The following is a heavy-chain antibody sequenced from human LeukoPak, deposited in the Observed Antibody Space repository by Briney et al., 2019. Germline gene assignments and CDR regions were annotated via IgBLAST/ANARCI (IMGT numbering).Heavy chain of an antibody. CDR2: IYHSGST. CDR1: GYSISSGYY. CDR3: AREYPWFDP. J-gene: IGHJ5*02. D-gene: IGHD2-2*02. Sequence: PSETLSLTCTVSGYSISSGYYWGWIRQPPGKGLEWIGSIYHSGSTYYNPSLKSRVSISVDTSKNQFSLKLSSVTAADTAVYYCAREYPWFDPWGQGTLVTVSS. V-gene: IGHV4-38-2*02.